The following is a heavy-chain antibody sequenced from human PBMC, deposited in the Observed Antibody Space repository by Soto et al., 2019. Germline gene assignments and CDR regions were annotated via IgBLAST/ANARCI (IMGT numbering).Heavy chain of an antibody. V-gene: IGHV1-18*01. Sequence: ASVKVSYKASGYTFTTYGISWVRQAPGQGLEWMGWISAYNGNTNYAQKLQGRVTMTTDTSTSTAYMELRSLRSDDTAVYYCARSLTIGNWFDPWGQGTLVTVSS. J-gene: IGHJ5*02. CDR2: ISAYNGNT. CDR1: GYTFTTYG. D-gene: IGHD3-9*01. CDR3: ARSLTIGNWFDP.